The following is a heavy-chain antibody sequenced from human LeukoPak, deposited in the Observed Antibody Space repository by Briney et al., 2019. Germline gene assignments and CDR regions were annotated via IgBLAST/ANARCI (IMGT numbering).Heavy chain of an antibody. CDR1: GFTFRQYA. CDR2: ISWNSGRI. CDR3: ARDNSILEPDAFDI. J-gene: IGHJ3*02. D-gene: IGHD3-3*01. V-gene: IGHV3-9*01. Sequence: PGRSLRLSCGASGFTFRQYAIPSVRQIPGKGLELVSGISWNSGRIGYADSVRGRVTIPRDNAKNPVYLQMNSLRAEDTAVYYCARDNSILEPDAFDIWGQGTMVPVSS.